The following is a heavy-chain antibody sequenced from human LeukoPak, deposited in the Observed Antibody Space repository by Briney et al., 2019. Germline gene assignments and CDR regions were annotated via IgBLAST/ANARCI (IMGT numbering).Heavy chain of an antibody. CDR1: GYIFTSYV. D-gene: IGHD2-15*01. V-gene: IGHV1-8*01. J-gene: IGHJ3*02. CDR2: MSPNNGAT. Sequence: ASVKVSCKASGYIFTSYVVYWVRQAAGQGLECLGWMSPNNGATGYAQRFQDRVTMTRSTSISTAYMELSSLRSEDTAVYYCARANDQLGTFDIWGQGTMVTVSS. CDR3: ARANDQLGTFDI.